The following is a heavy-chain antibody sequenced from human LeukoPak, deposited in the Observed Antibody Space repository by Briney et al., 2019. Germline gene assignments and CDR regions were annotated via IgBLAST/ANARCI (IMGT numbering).Heavy chain of an antibody. CDR3: SRDFVGADDY. J-gene: IGHJ4*02. V-gene: IGHV3-74*01. Sequence: QPGGSLRLSCVVSGLTFSNYWMYWDRQAPGKGLVWVSRINSDGRNTDYAESVRGRFTISRDSSKNTLYLQMNSLRAEDTAVYYCSRDFVGADDYWGQGTLVTVSS. CDR1: GLTFSNYW. CDR2: INSDGRNT. D-gene: IGHD1-26*01.